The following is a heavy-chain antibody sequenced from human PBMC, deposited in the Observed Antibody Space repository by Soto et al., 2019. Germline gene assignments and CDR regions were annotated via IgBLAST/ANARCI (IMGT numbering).Heavy chain of an antibody. D-gene: IGHD3-10*01. CDR1: GGSFSGYY. V-gene: IGHV4-34*01. J-gene: IGHJ4*02. CDR3: ARVIPVHPIRYYGSGSFDY. CDR2: INHSGST. Sequence: PSETLSLTCAVYGGSFSGYYWSWIRQPPGKGLEWIGEINHSGSTNYNPSLKSRVTISVDTSKNQFSLKLSSVTAADTAVYYCARVIPVHPIRYYGSGSFDYWGQGTLVTVSS.